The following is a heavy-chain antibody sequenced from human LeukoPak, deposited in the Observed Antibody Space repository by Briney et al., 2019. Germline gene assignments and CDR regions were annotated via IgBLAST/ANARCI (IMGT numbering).Heavy chain of an antibody. V-gene: IGHV1-2*02. CDR3: ARGESSRLSKPPYFDY. CDR2: INPNSGGT. CDR1: GYTFTGYY. Sequence: ASVKVSCKASGYTFTGYYMHWVRQAPGQGLEWMGWINPNSGGTNYAQKFQGRVTMTRDTSISTAYMELSRLRSDDTAVYYCARGESSRLSKPPYFDYWGQGTLVTVSS. J-gene: IGHJ4*02. D-gene: IGHD6-13*01.